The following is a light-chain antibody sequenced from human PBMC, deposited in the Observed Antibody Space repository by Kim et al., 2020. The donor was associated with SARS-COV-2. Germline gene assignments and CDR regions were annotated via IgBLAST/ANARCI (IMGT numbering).Light chain of an antibody. J-gene: IGKJ1*01. CDR1: QSVSSTV. V-gene: IGKV3-20*01. Sequence: PGERATISCRASQSVSSTVVAWYQQKPGQAPRLLIYGASSRATGIPDRYSGSESGTDFTLTISRLEPEDFAVYYCQQYGSSPPWTFGQGTKVDIK. CDR3: QQYGSSPPWT. CDR2: GAS.